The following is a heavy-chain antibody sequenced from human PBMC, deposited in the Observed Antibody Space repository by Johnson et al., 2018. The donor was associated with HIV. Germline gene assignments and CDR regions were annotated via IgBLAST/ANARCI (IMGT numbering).Heavy chain of an antibody. CDR1: GFTFSSYG. D-gene: IGHD6-13*01. CDR2: ISFDGSNK. J-gene: IGHJ3*02. Sequence: QVQLVESGGGVVLPGWSLRLSCEASGFTFSSYGMHWVRQAPGKGLEWVAVISFDGSNKYYADSVKGRFTISRDNSENTLFLQLNSLRAEDTAVYYCARERAGQHLGLDDAFDIWGQGTLVTVSS. V-gene: IGHV3-30*19. CDR3: ARERAGQHLGLDDAFDI.